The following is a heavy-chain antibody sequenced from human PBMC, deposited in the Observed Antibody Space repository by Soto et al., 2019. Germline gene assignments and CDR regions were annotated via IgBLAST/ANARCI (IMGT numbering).Heavy chain of an antibody. Sequence: ASVKVSCKASGYTFTSYDINWVRQAAGQGLEWMGWMNPNSGNTGYAQKFQGRVTMARNTSISTAYMELSSLRSEDTAVYYCARGLIGTTWGDYYHYMDVWGKGTTVTVSS. CDR2: MNPNSGNT. J-gene: IGHJ6*03. CDR3: ARGLIGTTWGDYYHYMDV. D-gene: IGHD1-7*01. CDR1: GYTFTSYD. V-gene: IGHV1-8*01.